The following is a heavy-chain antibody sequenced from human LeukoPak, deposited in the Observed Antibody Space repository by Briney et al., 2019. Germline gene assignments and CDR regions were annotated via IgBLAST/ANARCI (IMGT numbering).Heavy chain of an antibody. CDR1: GFTFDDYA. D-gene: IGHD6-13*01. Sequence: PGRSLRLSCAASGFTFDDYAMHWVRQAPGKGLEWVSGISWNSGSIGYADSVKGRFTISRDNAKNTLYLQTNSLRAEDTAVYYCAKSDYSTDGFDYWGQGTLVTVSS. J-gene: IGHJ4*02. V-gene: IGHV3-9*01. CDR2: ISWNSGSI. CDR3: AKSDYSTDGFDY.